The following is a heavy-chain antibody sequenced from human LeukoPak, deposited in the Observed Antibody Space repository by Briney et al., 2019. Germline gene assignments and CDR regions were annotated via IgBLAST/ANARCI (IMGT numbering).Heavy chain of an antibody. V-gene: IGHV4-59*08. J-gene: IGHJ5*02. Sequence: PSEALSLTCTVSGGSISGYYWSWIRQPPGKRLEWIGYIYDTGATNYNPSLKGRFTISIDTSKNQFSLNLSSVTAADTAVYYCARLPLIATTRGGFDPWGQGTLVTVSS. CDR2: IYDTGAT. CDR3: ARLPLIATTRGGFDP. D-gene: IGHD1/OR15-1a*01. CDR1: GGSISGYY.